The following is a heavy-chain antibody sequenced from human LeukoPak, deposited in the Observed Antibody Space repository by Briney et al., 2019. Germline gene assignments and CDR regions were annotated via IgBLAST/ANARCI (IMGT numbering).Heavy chain of an antibody. J-gene: IGHJ4*02. D-gene: IGHD3-22*01. Sequence: GSLRLSCAASGFTFSNYWMHWVRQAPGKGLVWVSRINSDGSSTTYADSVKGRFTISRDNAKNTLYLQMNSLRAEDTAVYYCAREYYDSSGFRLDYWGQGTLVTVSS. CDR1: GFTFSNYW. CDR2: INSDGSST. CDR3: AREYYDSSGFRLDY. V-gene: IGHV3-74*01.